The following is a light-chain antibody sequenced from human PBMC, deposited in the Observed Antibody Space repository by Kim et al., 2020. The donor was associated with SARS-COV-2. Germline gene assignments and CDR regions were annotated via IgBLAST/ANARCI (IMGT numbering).Light chain of an antibody. Sequence: LSGSTGERAPLSCRASESVGSNLAWYQQKLGQAPRLLIYDASTRATGIPARFSGSGSGTEFTLTISSLQSEDFAVYYCQHYNNWCTFGQGTKLEIK. CDR2: DAS. CDR3: QHYNNWCT. J-gene: IGKJ2*02. V-gene: IGKV3-15*01. CDR1: ESVGSN.